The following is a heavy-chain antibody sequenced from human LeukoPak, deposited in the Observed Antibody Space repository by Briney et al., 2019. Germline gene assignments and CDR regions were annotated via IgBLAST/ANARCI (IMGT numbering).Heavy chain of an antibody. CDR1: GYSISSGYY. V-gene: IGHV4-38-2*01. CDR2: IYHSGNT. D-gene: IGHD1-14*01. J-gene: IGHJ2*01. CDR3: ASHHLPPVANWYFDL. Sequence: PSETLSLTCAVSGYSISSGYYWGWIRQPPGKGLEWIGSIYHSGNTYYNPSLKSRVTISVDTSKNQFSLKLSSVTAADTAVYYCASHHLPPVANWYFDLGGRGTLVTVSS.